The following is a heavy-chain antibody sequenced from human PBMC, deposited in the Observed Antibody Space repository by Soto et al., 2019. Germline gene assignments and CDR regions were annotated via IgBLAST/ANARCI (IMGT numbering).Heavy chain of an antibody. Sequence: GGSLRLSCAASGFTFSSYGMHWVRQAPGKGLEWVAVISYDGSNKYYADSVKGRFTISRDNSKNTLYLQMNSLRAEDTAVYYCAKNWRGYSYGLIDYWGQGTLVTVSS. J-gene: IGHJ4*02. D-gene: IGHD5-18*01. CDR2: ISYDGSNK. CDR1: GFTFSSYG. CDR3: AKNWRGYSYGLIDY. V-gene: IGHV3-30*18.